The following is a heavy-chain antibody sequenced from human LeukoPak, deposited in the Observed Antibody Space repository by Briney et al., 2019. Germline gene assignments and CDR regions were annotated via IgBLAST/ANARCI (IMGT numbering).Heavy chain of an antibody. J-gene: IGHJ5*02. V-gene: IGHV4-31*03. CDR1: GGSISSSSYY. D-gene: IGHD1-1*01. CDR3: ARGTTGVDP. CDR2: IYYSGST. Sequence: SETLSLTCTVSGGSISSSSYYWGWIRQPPGKGLEWIGYIYYSGSTYYNPSLKSRVTISVDTSKNQFSLKLNSVTAADTAVYYCARGTTGVDPWGQGTLVIVSS.